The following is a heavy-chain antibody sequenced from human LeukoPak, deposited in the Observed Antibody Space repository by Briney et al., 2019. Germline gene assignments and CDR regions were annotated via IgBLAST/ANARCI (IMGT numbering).Heavy chain of an antibody. D-gene: IGHD3-10*01. V-gene: IGHV3-30*03. J-gene: IGHJ4*02. Sequence: PGGSLRLSCAASGFTFSSYGMHWVRQAPGKGLEWVAVVSYDGNNKYYSDSVKGRFTISRDNSKNTLFLQMNSLRAEDTAVYYCAAGSDFDYWGQGTLVTVSS. CDR2: VSYDGNNK. CDR1: GFTFSSYG. CDR3: AAGSDFDY.